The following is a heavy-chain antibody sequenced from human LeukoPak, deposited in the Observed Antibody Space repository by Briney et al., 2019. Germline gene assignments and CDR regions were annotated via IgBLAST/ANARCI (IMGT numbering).Heavy chain of an antibody. D-gene: IGHD1-1*01. J-gene: IGHJ4*03. V-gene: IGHV4-34*01. Sequence: PSETLSLTCAVYGGSFSRYYWSWIRQSPGKGLEWIAEINHRGDTNYNTSVKSRVIISVDTSKNQFSLKVTSLTAADTAVYFCARGPTISETGYFDYWGQGTLVTVSS. CDR2: INHRGDT. CDR3: ARGPTISETGYFDY. CDR1: GGSFSRYY.